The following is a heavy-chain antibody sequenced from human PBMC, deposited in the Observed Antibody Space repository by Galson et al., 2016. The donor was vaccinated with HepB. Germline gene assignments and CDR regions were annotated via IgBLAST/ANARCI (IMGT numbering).Heavy chain of an antibody. CDR1: GFTFSTFG. Sequence: SLRLSCAASGFTFSTFGMHWVRQAPGKGLEWVAVISYQGTYKYYADSVKGRFSISRDNSKNALYLQMSSLRAEDTALYYCAKNLRPSTIRYDELDYWGQGTLVTVSS. J-gene: IGHJ4*02. CDR3: AKNLRPSTIRYDELDY. CDR2: ISYQGTYK. V-gene: IGHV3-30*18. D-gene: IGHD5/OR15-5a*01.